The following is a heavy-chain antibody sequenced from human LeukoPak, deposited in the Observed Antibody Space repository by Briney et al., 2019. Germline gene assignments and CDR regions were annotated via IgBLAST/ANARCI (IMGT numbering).Heavy chain of an antibody. J-gene: IGHJ4*02. D-gene: IGHD5-12*01. CDR3: AKAPFIVATGEEDY. V-gene: IGHV3-48*01. CDR1: GFAFERHA. CDR2: ISGGRDIV. Sequence: GGSLRLSCAASGFAFERHAMNWVRQAPGKGPEWISHISGGRDIVAYADSVKGRFTISRDNAEYSLYLQMNSLRAEDTAVYYCAKAPFIVATGEEDYWGQGTLVTVSS.